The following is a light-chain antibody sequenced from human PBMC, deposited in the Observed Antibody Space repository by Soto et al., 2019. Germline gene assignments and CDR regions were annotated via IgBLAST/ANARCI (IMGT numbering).Light chain of an antibody. Sequence: DIQMTQSPSSLSASVGDRVTITCRASQTISSYLNWYQQKPGKAPKLLIYAASTLQSGVPSRFSGSGSGTDFTLTISSLQPEDFTTYYCQQSYRTWTFGQGIKVEFK. V-gene: IGKV1-39*01. CDR1: QTISSY. CDR2: AAS. CDR3: QQSYRTWT. J-gene: IGKJ1*01.